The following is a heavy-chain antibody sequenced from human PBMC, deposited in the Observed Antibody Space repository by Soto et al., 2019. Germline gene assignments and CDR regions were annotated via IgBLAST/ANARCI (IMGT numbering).Heavy chain of an antibody. D-gene: IGHD3-3*01. CDR2: ISYDGSNK. V-gene: IGHV3-30*04. CDR3: ARDDRTYYDFWSGYDY. J-gene: IGHJ4*02. Sequence: GGSLRLSCAASGFTFSSYAMHWVRQAPGKGLEWVAVISYDGSNKYYADSVKGRFTISRDNSKNTLYLQMNSLRAEDTAVYYCARDDRTYYDFWSGYDYWGQGTLVTVSS. CDR1: GFTFSSYA.